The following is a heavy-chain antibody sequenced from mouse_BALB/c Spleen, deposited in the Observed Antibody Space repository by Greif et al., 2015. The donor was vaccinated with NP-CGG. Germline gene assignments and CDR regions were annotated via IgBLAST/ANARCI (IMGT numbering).Heavy chain of an antibody. V-gene: IGHV14-4*02. D-gene: IGHD2-14*01. CDR3: NAGTPGDAMYY. Sequence: EVQLQQSGAELVRSGASVKLSCTASGFNIKDYYMHWVKQRPEQGLEWIGWIDPENGDTEYAPKFQGKATMTADTSSNTASPWRSSLTSEVTAVYYTNAGTPGDAMYYWGQGTPVTVSS. J-gene: IGHJ4*01. CDR2: IDPENGDT. CDR1: GFNIKDYY.